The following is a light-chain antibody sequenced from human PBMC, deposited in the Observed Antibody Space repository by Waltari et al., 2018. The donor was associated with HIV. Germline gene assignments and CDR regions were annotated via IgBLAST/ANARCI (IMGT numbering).Light chain of an antibody. Sequence: IIMTLSLFNESLSAGERASFTSRASQCIGTDLAWYQYRPGQAPRLLIYDASTRAPGIAGRFSASGSGTDFTLFISDLHSEDCATYFCQQYHNWPPLTFGPGTKMEIK. CDR3: QQYHNWPPLT. CDR2: DAS. J-gene: IGKJ3*01. CDR1: QCIGTD. V-gene: IGKV3-15*01.